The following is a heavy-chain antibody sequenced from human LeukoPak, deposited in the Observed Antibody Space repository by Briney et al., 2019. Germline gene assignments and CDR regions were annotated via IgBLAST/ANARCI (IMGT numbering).Heavy chain of an antibody. CDR2: IYYSGST. CDR3: ARGKGYFDY. Sequence: PSETLSLTCTVSGGSISPYYWSWIRQPPGKGLEWIGYIYYSGSTNYNPSLKSRVTVSVDTSKNQFSLKLNSVTAADTAVYYCARGKGYFDYWGQGTLVTVSS. CDR1: GGSISPYY. V-gene: IGHV4-59*01. J-gene: IGHJ4*02.